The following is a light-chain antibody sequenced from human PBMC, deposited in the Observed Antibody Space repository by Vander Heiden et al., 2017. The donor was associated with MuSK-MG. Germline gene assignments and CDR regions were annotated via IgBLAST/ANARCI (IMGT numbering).Light chain of an antibody. CDR2: GAS. CDR3: QQSDSTPIT. CDR1: QSISNY. V-gene: IGKV1-39*01. J-gene: IGKJ5*01. Sequence: DIQMTQSPSSLSASVGDRVTITCRASQSISNYLNWYQQKPGKAPKLLIYGASSLQSRVPSTLTACASGTDFTLTISSLQPEDFATYYCQQSDSTPITFGQWTRLEIK.